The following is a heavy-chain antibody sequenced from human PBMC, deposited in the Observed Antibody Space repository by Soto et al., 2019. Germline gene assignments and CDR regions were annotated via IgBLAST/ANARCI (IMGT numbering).Heavy chain of an antibody. Sequence: EVQLVESGGGLVKPGGSLRLSCVASGFTFSSVWMNWVRQAPGKGLEWVGRIKRNTDGGTTDYAAPVKGRFTISRDDSKNTLYLQMNRLKTEDTAVYYCFYLGSGAYINNMDVWGQGTTVTVS. CDR3: FYLGSGAYINNMDV. J-gene: IGHJ6*02. V-gene: IGHV3-15*07. D-gene: IGHD2-15*01. CDR1: GFTFSSVW. CDR2: IKRNTDGGTT.